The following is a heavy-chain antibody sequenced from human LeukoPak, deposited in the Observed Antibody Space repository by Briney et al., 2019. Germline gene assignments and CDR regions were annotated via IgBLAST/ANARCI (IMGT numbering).Heavy chain of an antibody. V-gene: IGHV1-2*02. CDR1: GYTFTDYY. J-gene: IGHJ4*02. D-gene: IGHD3-10*01. CDR3: ARDGDYGTGSYYRGCIDS. CDR2: INPDSGGT. Sequence: ASVKVSCKSSGYTFTDYYIHWVRQAPGQGPEWMGWINPDSGGTTYAQKFQGRVTMTRDTSISTAYLDLSSLRSDDTAVYYCARDGDYGTGSYYRGCIDSWGQGTPVTVSP.